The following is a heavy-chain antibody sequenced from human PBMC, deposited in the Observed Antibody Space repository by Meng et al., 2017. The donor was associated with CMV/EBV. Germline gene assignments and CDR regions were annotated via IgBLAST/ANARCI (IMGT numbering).Heavy chain of an antibody. J-gene: IGHJ6*02. CDR2: ISSSSSYI. CDR3: ATGGVVVPAGYYYGMDV. Sequence: GGSLRLSCAASGFTFSSYSMNWVRQAPGKGLEWVSSISSSSSYIYYADSVKGRFTVSRDNAKNSLYLQMNSLRAEDTAVYYCATGGVVVPAGYYYGMDVWGQGTTVTVSS. D-gene: IGHD2-2*01. CDR1: GFTFSSYS. V-gene: IGHV3-21*01.